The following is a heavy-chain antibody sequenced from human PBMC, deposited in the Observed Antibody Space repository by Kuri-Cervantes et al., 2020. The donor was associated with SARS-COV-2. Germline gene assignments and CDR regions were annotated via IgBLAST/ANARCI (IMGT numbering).Heavy chain of an antibody. CDR1: GFTFSSYG. D-gene: IGHD4-11*01. V-gene: IGHV3-33*08. CDR2: IWYDGSNK. CDR3: ARELYSNPYYYYGMDV. Sequence: GGSLRLSCAASGFTFSSYGMHWVRQAPGKGLEWVAVIWYDGSNKYYADSVKGRFTISRDNSKNTLYLQMNSLRAEDTAVYYCARELYSNPYYYYGMDVWGQGTTGTVSS. J-gene: IGHJ6*02.